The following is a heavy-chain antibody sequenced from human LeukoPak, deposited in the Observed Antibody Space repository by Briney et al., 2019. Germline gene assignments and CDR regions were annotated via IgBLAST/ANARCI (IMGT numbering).Heavy chain of an antibody. D-gene: IGHD2-15*01. J-gene: IGHJ5*02. CDR1: GDSVSSNSAA. V-gene: IGHV6-1*01. Sequence: SQTLSLTCAISGDSVSSNSAAWNWIRQSPARGLEWLGRTYYRSTLYNDYAVSVKSRMTINPDTSKNQFSLQLNSVTPEDTAVYYCARGAYCSGGSCYSNWFDPWGQGTLVTVSS. CDR2: TYYRSTLYN. CDR3: ARGAYCSGGSCYSNWFDP.